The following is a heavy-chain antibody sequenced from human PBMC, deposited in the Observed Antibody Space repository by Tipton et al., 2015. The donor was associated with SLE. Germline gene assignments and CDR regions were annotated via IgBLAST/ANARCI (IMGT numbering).Heavy chain of an antibody. CDR1: GGSFSGYY. CDR2: INHSGST. D-gene: IGHD3-10*01. J-gene: IGHJ4*02. CDR3: ARDLVRGVSGGY. Sequence: TLSLTCAVYGGSFSGYYWSWIRQPPGKGLEWIGEINHSGSTNYNPSLKSRVTISVDTSKNQFSLKLSPVTAADTAVYYCARDLVRGVSGGYWGQGTLVTVSS. V-gene: IGHV4-34*01.